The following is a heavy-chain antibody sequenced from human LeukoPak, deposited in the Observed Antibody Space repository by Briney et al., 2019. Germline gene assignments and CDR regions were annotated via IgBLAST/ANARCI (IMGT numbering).Heavy chain of an antibody. V-gene: IGHV4-4*02. CDR1: GGSLTNSYW. D-gene: IGHD5-12*01. CDR3: KAATISGRSYYYYYMDV. Sequence: PSGTLSLTCAVSGGSLTNSYWWTWVRQSPGKGLEWVGEIYYSGSTYYNPSLKSRGPISVDTPKNQFSLKLSSVTAADTAVYYFKAATISGRSYYYYYMDVWGKGTTVTISS. J-gene: IGHJ6*03. CDR2: IYYSGST.